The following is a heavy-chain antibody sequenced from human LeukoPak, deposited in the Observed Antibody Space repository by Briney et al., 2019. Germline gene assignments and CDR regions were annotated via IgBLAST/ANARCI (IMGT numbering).Heavy chain of an antibody. J-gene: IGHJ4*02. D-gene: IGHD3-16*02. Sequence: GGSLRLSCAASGFTYSNAWMSWVGQAPGKGLQWVGRIKSKSDGGTTDYAAPVKGRFSISRDDSKNTLYLQMNSLKSEDTAVYYCTIDYDYAWGSYRLGYWGQGTLVTVSS. CDR3: TIDYDYAWGSYRLGY. CDR1: GFTYSNAW. CDR2: IKSKSDGGTT. V-gene: IGHV3-15*01.